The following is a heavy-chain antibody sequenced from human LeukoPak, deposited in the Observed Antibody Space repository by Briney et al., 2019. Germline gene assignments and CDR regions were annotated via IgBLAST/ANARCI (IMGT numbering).Heavy chain of an antibody. D-gene: IGHD5-18*01. CDR2: IWYDGSNK. Sequence: GGSLRLSCAASGFTFSSYGMHWVRQAPGKGLEWVAVIWYDGSNKYYADSVKGRFTISRDNSKNTLYLQMNSLRAEDTAVYYCAREAVLCSYGRADAFDIWGQGTMVTVSS. V-gene: IGHV3-33*01. J-gene: IGHJ3*02. CDR1: GFTFSSYG. CDR3: AREAVLCSYGRADAFDI.